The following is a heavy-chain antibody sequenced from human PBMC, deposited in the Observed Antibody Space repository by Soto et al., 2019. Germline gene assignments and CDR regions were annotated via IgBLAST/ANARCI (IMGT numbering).Heavy chain of an antibody. V-gene: IGHV2-5*02. D-gene: IGHD3-10*01. J-gene: IGHJ4*02. Sequence: QITLKESGPTLVKPAQTLALTCTFSGFSLTTDGEGVGWVRQPPGEALEWLALIYWDDDERYSPSLKNRLTITKDPSKNQVVLIMTNVDPLDTATYYCAHSRNLITEDAQVGDFDYWGQGTLVTVSS. CDR3: AHSRNLITEDAQVGDFDY. CDR1: GFSLTTDGEG. CDR2: IYWDDDE.